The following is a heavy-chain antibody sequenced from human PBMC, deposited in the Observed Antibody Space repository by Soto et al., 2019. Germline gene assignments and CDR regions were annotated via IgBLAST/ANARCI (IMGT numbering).Heavy chain of an antibody. CDR2: INSDGSST. J-gene: IGHJ6*02. D-gene: IGHD6-13*01. CDR1: GFTFSSYW. V-gene: IGHV3-74*01. CDR3: ARCDSSSWGYYYYYYGMDV. Sequence: LRLSCAASGFTFSSYWMHWVRQAPGKGLVWVSRINSDGSSTSYADSVKGRFTISRDNAKNTLYLQMNSLRAEDTAVYYCARCDSSSWGYYYYYYGMDVWGQGTTVTVSS.